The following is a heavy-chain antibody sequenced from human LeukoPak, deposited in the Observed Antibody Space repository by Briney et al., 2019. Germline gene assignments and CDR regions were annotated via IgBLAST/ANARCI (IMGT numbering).Heavy chain of an antibody. CDR2: ISGRVDAK. Sequence: GGSLRLSCAASGFAFSSYTMNWVRQAPGKGLEWVSGISGRVDAKDYADSVKGRFTISRDHSKNTLYLQVNSLRAEDTAVYYCARDDSSSWYPDYWGQGTLVTVSS. V-gene: IGHV3-23*01. J-gene: IGHJ4*02. CDR3: ARDDSSSWYPDY. CDR1: GFAFSSYT. D-gene: IGHD6-13*01.